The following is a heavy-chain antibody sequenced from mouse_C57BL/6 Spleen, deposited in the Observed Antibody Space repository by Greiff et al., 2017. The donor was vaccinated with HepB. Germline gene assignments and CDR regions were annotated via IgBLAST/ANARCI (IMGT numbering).Heavy chain of an antibody. V-gene: IGHV2-2*01. CDR2: IWSGGST. CDR1: GFSLTSYG. CDR3: ARKDYGNYGAFAY. J-gene: IGHJ3*01. D-gene: IGHD2-1*01. Sequence: VKLMESGPGLVQPSQSLSITCTVSGFSLTSYGVHWVRQSPGKGLEWLGVIWSGGSTDYNAAFISRLSISKDNSKSQVFFTMNSLQADDTALYYCARKDYGNYGAFAYWGEGTLVTVSA.